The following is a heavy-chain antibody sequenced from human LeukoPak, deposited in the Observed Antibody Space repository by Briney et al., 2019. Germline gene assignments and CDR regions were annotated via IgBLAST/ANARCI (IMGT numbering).Heavy chain of an antibody. CDR3: ARVRNSSGTSSYYFDY. D-gene: IGHD6-19*01. V-gene: IGHV4-34*01. CDR1: GGSFSGYY. Sequence: SETLSLTCAVYGGSFSGYYWSWIRQPPGKGLEWIGEINHSGSTNYNPSLKSRVTISVDTSKNQFSLKLSSVIAADTAVYYCARVRNSSGTSSYYFDYWGQGPWSPSPQ. CDR2: INHSGST. J-gene: IGHJ4*02.